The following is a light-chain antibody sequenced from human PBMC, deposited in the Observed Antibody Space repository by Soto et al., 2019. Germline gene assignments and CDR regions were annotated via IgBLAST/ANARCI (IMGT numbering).Light chain of an antibody. CDR3: GSYTGSIYV. CDR1: SSDVGGYNY. V-gene: IGLV2-14*01. Sequence: QSALTQPASVSGSPGQSITISCTGTSSDVGGYNYVSWYQQHPGKAPKLMIYDVSNRPSGVSNRFSGSKSANTASLTISGLQAEDEADYYCGSYTGSIYVFGPGTKVTVL. J-gene: IGLJ1*01. CDR2: DVS.